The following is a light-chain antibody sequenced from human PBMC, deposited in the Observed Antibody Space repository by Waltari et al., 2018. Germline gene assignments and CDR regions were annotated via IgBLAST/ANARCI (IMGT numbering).Light chain of an antibody. CDR2: EVT. J-gene: IGLJ2*01. Sequence: QSALTQPPSASGSPGQSVTISCTGTSSDIGGYNYVSWYQQRPGKAPKLLIYEVTKRPPGVPGRFSGSKSANTASLTVSGLQAEDEADYYCSSYAGSNYVAFGGGTKLTVL. CDR1: SSDIGGYNY. V-gene: IGLV2-8*01. CDR3: SSYAGSNYVA.